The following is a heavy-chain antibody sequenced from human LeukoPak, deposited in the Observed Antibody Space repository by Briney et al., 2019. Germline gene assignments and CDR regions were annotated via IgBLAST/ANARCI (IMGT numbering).Heavy chain of an antibody. CDR3: ARDCTNGVCYGDYGMDV. Sequence: APVKVSCKASGYTFTGYHMHWVRQAPGQGLEWMGRINPNSGDTNYAQKFQGRVTMTRDTSISTAYMELSSLRSEDTAVYYCARDCTNGVCYGDYGMDVWGQGTTVTVSS. V-gene: IGHV1-2*06. CDR2: INPNSGDT. CDR1: GYTFTGYH. J-gene: IGHJ6*02. D-gene: IGHD2-8*01.